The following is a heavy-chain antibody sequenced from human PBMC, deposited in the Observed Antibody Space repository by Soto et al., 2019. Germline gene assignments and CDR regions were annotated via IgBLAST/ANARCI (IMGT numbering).Heavy chain of an antibody. Sequence: EVQLVESGGGVVRPGGSLRPSCEASGFPFDDYGLSWVRQAPGKGLEWVSGINWNGGSTRYADSVKGRFTISRDNAKNSLYLQMNSLRAEDTALYYCASGIVGATTYGMDVWGQGTTVTVSS. J-gene: IGHJ6*02. CDR3: ASGIVGATTYGMDV. V-gene: IGHV3-20*04. CDR1: GFPFDDYG. CDR2: INWNGGST. D-gene: IGHD1-26*01.